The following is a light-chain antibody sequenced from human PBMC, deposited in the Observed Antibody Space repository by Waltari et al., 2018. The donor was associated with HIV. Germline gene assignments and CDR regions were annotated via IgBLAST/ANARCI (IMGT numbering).Light chain of an antibody. V-gene: IGLV1-40*01. CDR2: GNK. J-gene: IGLJ2*01. Sequence: QSVLTPPPSVSGAPGQRVTISCTGSTSNIRADYDVHWYQQIPGTAPKLLISGNKNRPSGVPDRFSASKSGTSASLTITGLQAEDEADYFCQSYDITLSASVVFGGGTKLTVL. CDR3: QSYDITLSASVV. CDR1: TSNIRADYD.